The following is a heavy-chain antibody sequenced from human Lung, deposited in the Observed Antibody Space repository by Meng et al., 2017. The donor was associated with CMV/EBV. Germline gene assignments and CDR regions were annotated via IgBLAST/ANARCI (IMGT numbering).Heavy chain of an antibody. V-gene: IGHV1-69*10. CDR2: IIPILGIA. CDR3: ANQEYSSSRNRKNWFDP. D-gene: IGHD6-6*01. J-gene: IGHJ5*02. Sequence: SVXVSXKASGGTFSSYAISWVRQAPGQGLEWMGGIIPILGIANYAQKFQGRVTITADKSTSTAYTELSSLRSEDTAVYYCANQEYSSSRNRKNWFDPWGQGXLVTVSS. CDR1: GGTFSSYA.